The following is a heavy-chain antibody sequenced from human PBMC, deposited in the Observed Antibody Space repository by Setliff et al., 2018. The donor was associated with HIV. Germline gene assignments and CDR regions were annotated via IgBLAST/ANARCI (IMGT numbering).Heavy chain of an antibody. J-gene: IGHJ5*02. D-gene: IGHD3-22*01. CDR3: ARDLLPYYYDSKWTFDP. CDR2: INPNNGGT. Sequence: ASVKVSCKASGYTFTGYYMHWVRQAPGQGLEWMGWINPNNGGTNQAQKFQGRVTMTTDTSTSTAYMDLRSLRSDDAAVYYCARDLLPYYYDSKWTFDPWGQGTLVTVSS. CDR1: GYTFTGYY. V-gene: IGHV1-2*02.